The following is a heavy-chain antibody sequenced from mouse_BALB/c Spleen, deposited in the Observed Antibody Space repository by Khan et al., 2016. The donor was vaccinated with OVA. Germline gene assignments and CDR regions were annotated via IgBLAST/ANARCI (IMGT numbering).Heavy chain of an antibody. CDR2: INTETGEP. CDR3: DRAGRATFAY. Sequence: QIQLVQSGPELKKPGETVKISCKASGYTFTDYSMHWVKQAPGKGLKWMGWINTETGEPTYADDFKGRFAFSLETSASTAYLQINNLKNDDTATYFCDRAGRATFAYGGQGTLVTVSA. V-gene: IGHV9-2-1*01. J-gene: IGHJ3*01. CDR1: GYTFTDYS. D-gene: IGHD3-1*01.